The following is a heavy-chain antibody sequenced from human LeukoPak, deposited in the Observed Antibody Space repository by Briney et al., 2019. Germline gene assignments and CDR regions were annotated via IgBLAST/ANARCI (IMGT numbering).Heavy chain of an antibody. CDR1: GFTFSDYY. J-gene: IGHJ4*02. CDR2: ISSSGSSR. Sequence: PGGSLRLSCAAAGFTFSDYYMSWTRQAPGKGLEWLSYISSSGSSRKYADSVKGRFTISRDNAQNSLYLQMNSLRPEDTAVYYCARDYDSSGYPYYFDYWGQGALVTVSS. V-gene: IGHV3-11*04. CDR3: ARDYDSSGYPYYFDY. D-gene: IGHD3-22*01.